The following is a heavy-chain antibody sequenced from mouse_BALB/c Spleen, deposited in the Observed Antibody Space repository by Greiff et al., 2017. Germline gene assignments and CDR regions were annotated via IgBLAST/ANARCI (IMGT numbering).Heavy chain of an antibody. Sequence: EVQGVESGGGLVQPGGSLKLSCAASGFTFSSYGMSWVRQTPDKRLELVATINSNGGSTYYPDSVKGRFTISRDNAKNTLYLQMSSLKSEDTAMYYCARGSYGPYAMDYWGQGTSVTVSS. D-gene: IGHD1-1*01. CDR3: ARGSYGPYAMDY. CDR2: INSNGGST. CDR1: GFTFSSYG. V-gene: IGHV5-6-3*01. J-gene: IGHJ4*01.